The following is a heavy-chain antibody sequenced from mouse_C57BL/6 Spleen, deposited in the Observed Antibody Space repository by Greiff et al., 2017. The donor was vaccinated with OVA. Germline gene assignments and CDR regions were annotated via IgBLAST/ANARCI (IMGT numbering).Heavy chain of an antibody. D-gene: IGHD3-2*02. Sequence: QVQLQQPGAELVKPGASVKLSCKASGYTFTSYWMQWVKQRPGQGLEWIGEIDPSDSYTNYNQKFTGKATLTVDTSSSTAYMQLSSLTSEDSAVYDCARRDSSGQAGFAYWGQGTLVTVSA. J-gene: IGHJ3*01. V-gene: IGHV1-50*01. CDR1: GYTFTSYW. CDR2: IDPSDSYT. CDR3: ARRDSSGQAGFAY.